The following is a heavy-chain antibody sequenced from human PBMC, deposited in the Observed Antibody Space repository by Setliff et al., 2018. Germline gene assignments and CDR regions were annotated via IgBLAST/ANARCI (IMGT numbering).Heavy chain of an antibody. CDR3: ARRATYYNFWSGYYDY. D-gene: IGHD3-3*01. CDR2: INHSGST. V-gene: IGHV4-39*01. J-gene: IGHJ4*02. CDR1: GGSISSSSYY. Sequence: PSETLSLTCTVSGGSISSSSYYWGWIRQPPGKGLEWIGEINHSGSTNYNPSLKSRVTISVDTSKNQFSLKLSSVTAADTAVYYCARRATYYNFWSGYYDYWGQGTLVTVSS.